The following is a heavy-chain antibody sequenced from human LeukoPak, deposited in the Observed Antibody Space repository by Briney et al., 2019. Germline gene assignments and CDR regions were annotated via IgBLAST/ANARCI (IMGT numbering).Heavy chain of an antibody. CDR1: GGTFSSYA. D-gene: IGHD3-10*01. CDR2: IIPIFGTA. Sequence: SVKVSCKASGGTFSSYAISWVRQAPGQGLEWMGGIIPIFGTANYAQKFQGRVTITADKSTSTAYMELSSLRSEDTAVYYCARDPSYYGSGSYPPPVYGMDVWGKRTTDTVSS. CDR3: ARDPSYYGSGSYPPPVYGMDV. J-gene: IGHJ6*04. V-gene: IGHV1-69*06.